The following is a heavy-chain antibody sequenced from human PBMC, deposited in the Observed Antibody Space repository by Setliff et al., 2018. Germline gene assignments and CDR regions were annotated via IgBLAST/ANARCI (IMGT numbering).Heavy chain of an antibody. CDR2: IYTSGST. CDR3: ARGGYSYGLGGFPLDY. J-gene: IGHJ4*02. Sequence: TLSLTCTVSGGSISRGSYDWSWIRQPAGKGLEWIGRIYTSGSTNYNPSLKSRVTIPVDTSKNQFSLKLSSVTAADTAVYYCARGGYSYGLGGFPLDYWGQGTLVTV. D-gene: IGHD5-18*01. CDR1: GGSISRGSYD. V-gene: IGHV4-61*02.